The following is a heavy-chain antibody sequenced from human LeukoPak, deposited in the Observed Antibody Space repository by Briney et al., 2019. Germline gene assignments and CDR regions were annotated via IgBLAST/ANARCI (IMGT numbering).Heavy chain of an antibody. CDR2: ISGSGGST. CDR3: AKGIYGYSYGLFDY. Sequence: GGSLRLSCAPSGFTFSSYAMSWVRQAPGKGLEWVSAISGSGGSTYYADSVKGRFTISRDNSKNTLYLQMNSLRAEDTAVYYCAKGIYGYSYGLFDYWGQGTLVTVSS. V-gene: IGHV3-23*01. D-gene: IGHD5-18*01. J-gene: IGHJ4*02. CDR1: GFTFSSYA.